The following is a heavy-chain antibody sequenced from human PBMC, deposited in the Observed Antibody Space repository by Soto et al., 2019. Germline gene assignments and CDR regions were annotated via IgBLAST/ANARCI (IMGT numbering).Heavy chain of an antibody. CDR1: GFTFSSYG. CDR3: AKDGRYCSSTSCYWGAYYFDY. Sequence: QVQLVESGGGVVQPGRSLRLSCAASGFTFSSYGMHWVRQAPGKGLEWVAVISYDGSNKYYADSVKGRFTISRDNSKSTLYLQMNSRRAEDTAVYYCAKDGRYCSSTSCYWGAYYFDYWGQGTLVTVSS. V-gene: IGHV3-30*18. D-gene: IGHD2-2*01. CDR2: ISYDGSNK. J-gene: IGHJ4*02.